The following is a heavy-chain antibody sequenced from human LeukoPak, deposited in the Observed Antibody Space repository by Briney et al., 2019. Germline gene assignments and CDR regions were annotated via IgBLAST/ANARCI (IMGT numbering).Heavy chain of an antibody. CDR2: VKKDASEM. Sequence: GGSLRLPCAASGFTFSNNWMTWVHQAPGKGLEWVASVKKDASEMYYVDSVKGRFTISRDNAKNSLYLQMSSLRVEDTAVYYCARGPPYGSRSDFFDYWGQGTLVTVSA. CDR3: ARGPPYGSRSDFFDY. CDR1: GFTFSNNW. D-gene: IGHD3-10*01. J-gene: IGHJ4*02. V-gene: IGHV3-7*01.